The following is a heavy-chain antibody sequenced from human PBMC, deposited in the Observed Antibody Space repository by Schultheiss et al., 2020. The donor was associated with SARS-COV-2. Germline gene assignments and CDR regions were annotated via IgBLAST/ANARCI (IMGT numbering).Heavy chain of an antibody. CDR2: ISWNSGSI. CDR3: AKEYSGSYYYYYGMDV. V-gene: IGHV3-9*01. J-gene: IGHJ6*02. D-gene: IGHD1-26*01. CDR1: GFTFSSYA. Sequence: GGSLRLSCAASGFTFSSYAMSWVRQAPGKGLEWVSGISWNSGSIGYADSVKGRFTISRDNAKNSLYLQMNSLRAEDTALYYCAKEYSGSYYYYYGMDVWGQGTTVTVSS.